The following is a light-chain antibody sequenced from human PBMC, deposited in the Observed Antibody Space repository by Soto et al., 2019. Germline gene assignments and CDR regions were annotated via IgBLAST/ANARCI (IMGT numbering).Light chain of an antibody. V-gene: IGKV4-1*01. CDR1: QSILHSPNNKDA. CDR3: QQFYTTPT. CDR2: WAS. Sequence: DIVMTQYPDSLAVSLGERATINCKSSQSILHSPNNKDALTWYQQKPGQPPKLLINWASTRESGVPDRFSGAGSGTDFTLTISSLQAEDVAVYYCQQFYTTPTFGQGTKVDIK. J-gene: IGKJ1*01.